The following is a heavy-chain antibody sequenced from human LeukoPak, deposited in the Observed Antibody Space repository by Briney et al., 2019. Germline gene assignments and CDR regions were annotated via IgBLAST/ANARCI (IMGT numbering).Heavy chain of an antibody. Sequence: PGRSLRLSCAASGFTFSSYAMHWVRQAPGKGLEWVAVISYDGSNKYYADSVKGRFTISRDNSKNTLYLQMNSLRAEDTAVYYCASLWNGYNFIAPGTIDYWGQGTLVTVPS. D-gene: IGHD5-24*01. CDR2: ISYDGSNK. V-gene: IGHV3-30*04. J-gene: IGHJ4*02. CDR1: GFTFSSYA. CDR3: ASLWNGYNFIAPGTIDY.